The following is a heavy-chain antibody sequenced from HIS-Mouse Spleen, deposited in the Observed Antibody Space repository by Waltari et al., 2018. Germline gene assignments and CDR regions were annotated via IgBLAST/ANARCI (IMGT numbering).Heavy chain of an antibody. V-gene: IGHV3-53*02. CDR3: ARHYYYGSGSYYFDY. J-gene: IGHJ4*02. CDR2: IYSGGST. Sequence: EVQLVETGGGLIQPGGSLRLACAASGFTVSSNYMSWVRQAPGKGLEWVSVIYSGGSTYYADSVKGRFTIYRDNSKNTLYLQMNSLRAEDTAVYYCARHYYYGSGSYYFDYWGQGTLVTVSS. D-gene: IGHD3-10*01. CDR1: GFTVSSNY.